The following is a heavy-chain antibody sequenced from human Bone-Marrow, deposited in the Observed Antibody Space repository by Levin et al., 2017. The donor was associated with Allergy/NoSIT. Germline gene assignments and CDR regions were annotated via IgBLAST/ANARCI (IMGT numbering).Heavy chain of an antibody. D-gene: IGHD3-22*01. CDR3: ARLDYYDSSQFDY. Sequence: PGESLKISCAASGFTFNIYWMSWVRQSPGKGLEWVANIKQDGSEKHLVDSVKGRFTISRDNAKNSLYLQLNSLRAEDTAVYYCARLDYYDSSQFDYWGRGTLVTVSS. V-gene: IGHV3-7*01. J-gene: IGHJ4*02. CDR1: GFTFNIYW. CDR2: IKQDGSEK.